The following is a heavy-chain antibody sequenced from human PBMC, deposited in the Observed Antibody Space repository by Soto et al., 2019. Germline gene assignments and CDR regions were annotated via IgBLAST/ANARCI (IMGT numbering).Heavy chain of an antibody. J-gene: IGHJ6*02. CDR1: GFTFISYS. Sequence: PGGSLRLSCAASGFTFISYSMNWVRQAPGKGLEWVSSISSSSSYIYYADSVKGRFTISRDNAKNSLYLQMNSLRAEDTAVYYCARDRSGWLPYYYYGMDVWGQGTTVTVSS. D-gene: IGHD6-19*01. CDR2: ISSSSSYI. CDR3: ARDRSGWLPYYYYGMDV. V-gene: IGHV3-21*01.